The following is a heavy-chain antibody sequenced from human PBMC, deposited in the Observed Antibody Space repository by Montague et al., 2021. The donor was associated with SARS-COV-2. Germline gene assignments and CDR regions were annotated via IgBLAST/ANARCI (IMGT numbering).Heavy chain of an antibody. CDR1: SGSISSHY. V-gene: IGHV4-59*11. CDR2: VYYGGST. D-gene: IGHD4-17*01. J-gene: IGHJ5*02. Sequence: SETLSLTCTVSSGSISSHYWSWIRQPPGKGLEWIGYVYYGGSTNYNPSLKSRVSISLDTSKNQFSLRLNSVTAADTAVYYCARAVTTGIDWFDPWGQGTLVIVSS. CDR3: ARAVTTGIDWFDP.